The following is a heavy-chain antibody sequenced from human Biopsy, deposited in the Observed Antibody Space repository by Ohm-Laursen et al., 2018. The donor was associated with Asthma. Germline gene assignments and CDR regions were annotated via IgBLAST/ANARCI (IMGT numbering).Heavy chain of an antibody. D-gene: IGHD6-13*01. Sequence: SDTLSLTCRLSSGSGGYMRSGNYYWGWIRQPPGKGLEWIGSIYYSGTTYYNPSLESRVTVSADTSKNQFSLKLTSVTAADMAVYYCVRGSSSWHHGPFHYYYGLDVWGQGTTVTVSS. CDR3: VRGSSSWHHGPFHYYYGLDV. CDR2: IYYSGTT. V-gene: IGHV4-39*01. J-gene: IGHJ6*02. CDR1: GGYMRSGNYY.